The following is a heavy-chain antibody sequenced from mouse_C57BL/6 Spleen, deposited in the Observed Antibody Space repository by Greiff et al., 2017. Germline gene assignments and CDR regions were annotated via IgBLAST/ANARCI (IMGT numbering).Heavy chain of an antibody. D-gene: IGHD1-1*01. V-gene: IGHV5-9-1*02. CDR1: GFTFSSYA. J-gene: IGHJ2*01. CDR2: ISSGGDYI. CDR3: TRDTVVARD. Sequence: EVKVVESGEGLVKPGGSLKLSCAASGFTFSSYAMSWVRQTPEKRLEWVAYISSGGDYIYYADTVKGRFTISRDNARNTLYLQMRSLKSEDTAMYYCTRDTVVARDWGQGTTLTVSS.